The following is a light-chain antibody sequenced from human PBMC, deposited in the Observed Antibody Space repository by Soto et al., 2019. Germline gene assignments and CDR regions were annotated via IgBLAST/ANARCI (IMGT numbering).Light chain of an antibody. J-gene: IGLJ1*01. CDR2: EVS. CDR3: SSYSISTAYL. CDR1: SSDVGGYGY. V-gene: IGLV2-14*01. Sequence: QSVLTQPASVSGSPGQSITISCTGTSSDVGGYGYVSWYQLHPGKAPKLMVFEVSNRPSGVSYRFSGSKSGNTASLTISWLQAEDEADYFCSSYSISTAYLFGTGTKVTVL.